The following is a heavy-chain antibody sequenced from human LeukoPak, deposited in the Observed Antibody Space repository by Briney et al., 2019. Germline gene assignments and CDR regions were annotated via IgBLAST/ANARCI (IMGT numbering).Heavy chain of an antibody. Sequence: SETLSLTCAVYGGSFSGYYWSWIRQPPGKGLEWIGEINHSGSTNYNPSLKSRVTISVDTSKNQFSLKLSSVTAADTAVYYCARSVFTGPSYYFDYWGQGTLVTVSS. CDR2: INHSGST. J-gene: IGHJ4*02. CDR1: GGSFSGYY. V-gene: IGHV4-34*01. D-gene: IGHD3-16*01. CDR3: ARSVFTGPSYYFDY.